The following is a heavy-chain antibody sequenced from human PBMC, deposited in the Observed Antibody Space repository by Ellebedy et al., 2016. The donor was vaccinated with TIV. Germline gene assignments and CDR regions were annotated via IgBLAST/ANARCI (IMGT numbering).Heavy chain of an antibody. CDR1: ELTVSSNY. V-gene: IGHV3-66*01. J-gene: IGHJ3*02. CDR3: ARETFNDVDLKVWGVFDI. CDR2: IFIDSTT. D-gene: IGHD1-1*01. Sequence: GGSLRLSCAASELTVSSNYMSWVRQAPGKGLEWVSVIFIDSTTYYADSVKGRFTISRGTSKNTLYVQMNSLRAEDTAVYYCARETFNDVDLKVWGVFDIWGQGTMVTVSS.